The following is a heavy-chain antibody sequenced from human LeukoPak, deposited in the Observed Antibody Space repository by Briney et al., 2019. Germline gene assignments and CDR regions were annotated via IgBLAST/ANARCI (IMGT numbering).Heavy chain of an antibody. J-gene: IGHJ3*02. D-gene: IGHD6-19*01. CDR1: GFTFSSYW. CDR3: ARERKQWLVAADAFHI. Sequence: GGPLRLSCAASGFTFSSYWMSWVRKAPGKGLEWVANIKQDGSEKYSVDSVKGRFTISRDNAKTSPNLQMNSLSAEDTAVYFLARERKQWLVAADAFHIWGQGTIVTVSS. V-gene: IGHV3-7*01. CDR2: IKQDGSEK.